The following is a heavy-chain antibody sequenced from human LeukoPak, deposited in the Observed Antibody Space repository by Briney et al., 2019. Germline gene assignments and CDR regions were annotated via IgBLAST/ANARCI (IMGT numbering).Heavy chain of an antibody. V-gene: IGHV3-7*03. CDR1: GFTFRNYW. D-gene: IGHD3-3*02. CDR2: IQEQGNAM. CDR3: ARVREGGIYDY. J-gene: IGHJ4*02. Sequence: GGSLRLSCAASGFTFRNYWMSWVRQRPGKGLERVANIQEQGNAMYYVDSVEGRFTVSRDNAKNSVYLQMNSLRPEDTAMYYCARVREGGIYDYWGQGTLVTVSS.